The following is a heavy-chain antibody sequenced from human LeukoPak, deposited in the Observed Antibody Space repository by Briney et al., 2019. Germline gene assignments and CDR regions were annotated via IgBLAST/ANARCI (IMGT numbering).Heavy chain of an antibody. CDR2: IYSGGST. D-gene: IGHD3-9*01. CDR1: GFTVSSNY. J-gene: IGHJ4*02. V-gene: IGHV3-53*01. CDR3: AREVGDILTGYYVFDY. Sequence: PGGSLRLSCAASGFTVSSNYMSWVRQAPGKGLEWVSVIYSGGSTYCADSVKGRFTISRDNSKNTLYLQMNSLRAEDTAVYYCAREVGDILTGYYVFDYWGQGALVTVSS.